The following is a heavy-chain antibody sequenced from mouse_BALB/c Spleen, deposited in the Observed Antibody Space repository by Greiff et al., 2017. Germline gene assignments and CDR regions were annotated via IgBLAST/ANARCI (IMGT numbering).Heavy chain of an antibody. J-gene: IGHJ4*01. CDR3: ARRDYRLYYYAMDY. V-gene: IGHV14-3*02. D-gene: IGHD2-4*01. CDR2: IDPANGNT. CDR1: GFNIKDTY. Sequence: DVQLQESGAELVKPGASVKLSCTASGFNIKDTYMHWVKQRPEQGLEWIGRIDPANGNTKYDPKFQGKATITADTSSNTAYLQLSSLTSEDTAVYYCARRDYRLYYYAMDYWGQGTSVTVSS.